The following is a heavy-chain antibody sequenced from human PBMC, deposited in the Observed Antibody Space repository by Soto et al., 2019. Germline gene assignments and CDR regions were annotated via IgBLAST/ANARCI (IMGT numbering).Heavy chain of an antibody. V-gene: IGHV1-58*01. CDR1: GFTFTSSA. Sequence: GASVKVSCKASGFTFTSSAVQWVRQARGQRLEWIGWIVVGSGNTNYAQKFQERVTITRDMSTSTAYMELSSLRSEDTAVYYCAARDDFCFGKDYYYYYGMDVCGQGTTVTVSS. CDR3: AARDDFCFGKDYYYYYGMDV. J-gene: IGHJ6*02. D-gene: IGHD3-3*01. CDR2: IVVGSGNT.